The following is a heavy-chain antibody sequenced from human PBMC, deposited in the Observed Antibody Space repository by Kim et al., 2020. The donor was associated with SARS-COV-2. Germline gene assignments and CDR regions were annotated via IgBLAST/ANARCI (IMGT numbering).Heavy chain of an antibody. J-gene: IGHJ6*03. CDR1: GFTFSSYA. Sequence: GGSLRLSCAASGFTFSSYAMHWVRQAPGKGLEWVAVISYDGSNKYYADSVKGRFTISRDNSKNTLYLQMNSLRAEDTAVYYCARDGVVVVPAAISYYYY. V-gene: IGHV3-30-3*01. CDR3: ARDGVVVVPAAISYYYY. CDR2: ISYDGSNK. D-gene: IGHD2-2*01.